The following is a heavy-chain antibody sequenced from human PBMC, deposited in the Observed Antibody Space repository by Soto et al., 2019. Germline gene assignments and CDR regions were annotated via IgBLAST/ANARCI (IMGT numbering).Heavy chain of an antibody. V-gene: IGHV3-33*01. D-gene: IGHD3-10*01. CDR2: IWYDGSNK. J-gene: IGHJ6*01. Sequence: QVQLVASGGGVVQPGRSLRLSCAASGFTSSSYVMHWVRQAPGKGLGWVADIWYDGSNKYYADSVKGRFTISSDNSKNTLYLHMNSLRAEDTAVYYCAILSEFGDRWDIDVWGQGSTVTVSS. CDR3: AILSEFGDRWDIDV. CDR1: GFTSSSYV.